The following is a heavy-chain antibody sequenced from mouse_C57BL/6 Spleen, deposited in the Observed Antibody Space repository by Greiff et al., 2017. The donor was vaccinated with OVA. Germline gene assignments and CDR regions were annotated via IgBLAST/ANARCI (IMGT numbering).Heavy chain of an antibody. D-gene: IGHD2-5*01. V-gene: IGHV1-64*01. CDR3: AREGAYYSNPAWFAY. J-gene: IGHJ3*01. CDR1: GYTFTSYW. Sequence: QVQLQQPGAELVKPGASVKLSCKASGYTFTSYWMHWVKQRPGQGLEWIGMIHPNSGSTNYNETFTSKATLTVDKSSSTAYMQLSSLTSEDSAVYYCAREGAYYSNPAWFAYWGQGTLVTVSA. CDR2: IHPNSGST.